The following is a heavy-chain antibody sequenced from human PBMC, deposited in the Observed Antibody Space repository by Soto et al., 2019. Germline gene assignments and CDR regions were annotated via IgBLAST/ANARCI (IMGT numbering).Heavy chain of an antibody. CDR2: ISGSGGST. J-gene: IGHJ4*02. CDR3: AKDRGSGQSREPHFDY. CDR1: GFTFSSYA. Sequence: GGSLRLSCAASGFTFSSYAMSWVRQAPGKGLEWVSAISGSGGSTYYADSVKGRFTISRDNSKNTLYLQMNSLRAEDTAVYYCAKDRGSGQSREPHFDYWGQGTLVTVSS. V-gene: IGHV3-23*01. D-gene: IGHD2-15*01.